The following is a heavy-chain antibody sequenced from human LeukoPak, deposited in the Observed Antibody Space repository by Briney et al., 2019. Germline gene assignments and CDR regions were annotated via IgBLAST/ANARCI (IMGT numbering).Heavy chain of an antibody. CDR1: GGSISSSSYY. CDR2: IYYSGST. Sequence: KPSETLSLTCTVSGGSISSSSYYWGWIRQPPGKGLEWIGSIYYSGSTYYNPSLKSRVTISVDTSKNQFSLKLSSVTAADTAVYYSIRGRYYYYYMDVWGKGTTVTISS. D-gene: IGHD4-17*01. V-gene: IGHV4-39*01. J-gene: IGHJ6*03. CDR3: IRGRYYYYYMDV.